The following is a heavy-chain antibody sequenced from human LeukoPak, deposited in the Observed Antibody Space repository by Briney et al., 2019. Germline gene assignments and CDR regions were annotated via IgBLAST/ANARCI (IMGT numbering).Heavy chain of an antibody. Sequence: GGSPRLSCAASGFVFSNYWVTWVRQAPGKGLEWVASINDGGSGKYYVDSVKGRFTISRDNAQKSLYLEMHSLRAEDTAVYYCARAVTSTEGYWGQGTLVTVSS. D-gene: IGHD4-17*01. CDR1: GFVFSNYW. J-gene: IGHJ4*02. V-gene: IGHV3-7*03. CDR2: INDGGSGK. CDR3: ARAVTSTEGY.